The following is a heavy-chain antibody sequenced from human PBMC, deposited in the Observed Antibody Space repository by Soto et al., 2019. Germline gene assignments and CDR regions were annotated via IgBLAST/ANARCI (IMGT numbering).Heavy chain of an antibody. CDR1: GFNFSNYA. V-gene: IGHV3-23*01. D-gene: IGHD3-3*01. J-gene: IGHJ4*02. Sequence: EVQLLESGGDFKQPGGSLRLSCEGSGFNFSNYALNWVRQAPGKRLEWVSVISGNSGTTYYAASVKGRFTISRDNSKKTLYLQMNRLRAADTAVYYCAEGRAITVFGVITPFDSWGQGTLVTVSS. CDR3: AEGRAITVFGVITPFDS. CDR2: ISGNSGTT.